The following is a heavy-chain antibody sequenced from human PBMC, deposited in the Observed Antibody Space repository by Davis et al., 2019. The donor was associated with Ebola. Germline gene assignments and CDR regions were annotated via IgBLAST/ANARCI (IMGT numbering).Heavy chain of an antibody. CDR1: GFTFDDHV. Sequence: SLKISCVVSGFTFDDHVMHWVRQAPGKGLEWVSGISWKSGSIGYADSVKGRFTISSDNAKRSLYLQMNSLKVEDTALYYCAKGPDGYNFFHYGLDVWAKGTTVTVSS. J-gene: IGHJ6*04. CDR3: AKGPDGYNFFHYGLDV. V-gene: IGHV3-9*01. D-gene: IGHD5-24*01. CDR2: ISWKSGSI.